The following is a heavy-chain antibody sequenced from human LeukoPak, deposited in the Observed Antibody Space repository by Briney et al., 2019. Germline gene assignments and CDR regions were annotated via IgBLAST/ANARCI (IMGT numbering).Heavy chain of an antibody. Sequence: PSETLSLTCAVSGASLSSGDYSWSWIRQPPGKDLEWIGYIYHSGSTYYNPSLKSRVTMSLDWSKNQFSLKLSSVTAADTAVYYCARAPILSPAFDVWGQGTKVTVSS. D-gene: IGHD3-10*01. V-gene: IGHV4-30-2*01. CDR1: GASLSSGDYS. J-gene: IGHJ3*01. CDR2: IYHSGST. CDR3: ARAPILSPAFDV.